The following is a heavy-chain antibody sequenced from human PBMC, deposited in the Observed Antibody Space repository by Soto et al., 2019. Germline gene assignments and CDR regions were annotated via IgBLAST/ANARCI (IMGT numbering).Heavy chain of an antibody. J-gene: IGHJ4*02. CDR3: ASNYYDSSGYPHFDY. CDR1: GGTFSSYT. D-gene: IGHD3-22*01. V-gene: IGHV1-69*02. Sequence: SVKVSCKASGGTFSSYTISWVRQAPGQGVEWMRRIIPILGIANYAQKFQGRVTITADKSTSTAYMELSSLRSEDTAVYYCASNYYDSSGYPHFDYWGQGTLVTVSA. CDR2: IIPILGIA.